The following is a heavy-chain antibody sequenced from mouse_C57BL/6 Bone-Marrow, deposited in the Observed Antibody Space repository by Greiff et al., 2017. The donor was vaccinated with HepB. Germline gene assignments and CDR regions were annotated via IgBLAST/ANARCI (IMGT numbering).Heavy chain of an antibody. V-gene: IGHV5-6*01. CDR2: ISSGGSYT. CDR1: GFTFSSYG. CDR3: ARQRASSDWYFDV. Sequence: VQLKESGGDLVKPGGSLKLSCAASGFTFSSYGMSWVRQTPDKRLEWVATISSGGSYTYYPDSVKGRFTISRDNAKNTLYLQMSSLKSEDTAMYYCARQRASSDWYFDVWGTGTTVTVSS. D-gene: IGHD3-3*01. J-gene: IGHJ1*03.